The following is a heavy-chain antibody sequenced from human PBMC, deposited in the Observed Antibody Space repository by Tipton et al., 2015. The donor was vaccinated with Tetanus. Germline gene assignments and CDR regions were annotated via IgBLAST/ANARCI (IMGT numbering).Heavy chain of an antibody. CDR3: ARGLGDGGLGY. CDR1: GFTFSNYG. Sequence: SLRLSCAASGFTFSNYGMHWVRQAPGKGLEWVAVIWYDGSNKYYADSVKGRFTISRDNSKNTLYLQMNSLRDEDTAVNYCARGLGDGGLGYWGLGTLVTVSS. D-gene: IGHD3-10*01. V-gene: IGHV3-33*01. J-gene: IGHJ4*02. CDR2: IWYDGSNK.